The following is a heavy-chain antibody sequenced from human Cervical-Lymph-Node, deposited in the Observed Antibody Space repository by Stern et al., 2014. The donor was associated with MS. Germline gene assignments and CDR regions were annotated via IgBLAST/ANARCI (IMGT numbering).Heavy chain of an antibody. D-gene: IGHD3-16*02. V-gene: IGHV5-51*01. CDR2: AYPEDSHA. CDR3: ARRGFGELSLDY. CDR1: GYSFNTYW. J-gene: IGHJ4*02. Sequence: EVQLVESGAEVKEPGESLKISCEGSGYSFNTYWIAWVRQLPGQGLEWMGIAYPEDSHASSSPSFPVQGPISADKSISTAYLQWSSLKASDTAIYYCARRGFGELSLDYWGQGTLVTVSS.